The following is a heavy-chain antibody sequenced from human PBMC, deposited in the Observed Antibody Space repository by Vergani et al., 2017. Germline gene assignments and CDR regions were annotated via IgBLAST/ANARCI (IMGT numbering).Heavy chain of an antibody. CDR1: GYSITAYY. V-gene: IGHV1-2*02. Sequence: QVHLVQSGAEVKKPGASVKVSCTAFGYSITAYYIHWVRQAPGQGLEWRGWVNPITGDTHYAQKFQGRVTLTRDSSVNTAYMELRSLTSDDTSVYYCATPDPPTTSWSPWGQGTLVTVSS. CDR2: VNPITGDT. CDR3: ATPDPPTTSWSP. D-gene: IGHD1-14*01. J-gene: IGHJ5*02.